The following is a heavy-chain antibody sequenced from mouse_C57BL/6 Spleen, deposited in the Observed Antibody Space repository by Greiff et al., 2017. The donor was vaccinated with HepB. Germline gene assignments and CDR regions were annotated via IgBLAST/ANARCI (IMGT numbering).Heavy chain of an antibody. V-gene: IGHV5-4*01. D-gene: IGHD1-1*01. J-gene: IGHJ2*01. CDR3: ARDHITTAPYYFDY. Sequence: EVMLVESGGGLVKPGGSLKLSCAASGFTFSSYAMSWVRQTPEKRLEWVATISDGGSYTYYPDNVKGRFTISRDNAKNNLYLQMSHLKSEDTAMYYCARDHITTAPYYFDYWGQGTTLTVSS. CDR1: GFTFSSYA. CDR2: ISDGGSYT.